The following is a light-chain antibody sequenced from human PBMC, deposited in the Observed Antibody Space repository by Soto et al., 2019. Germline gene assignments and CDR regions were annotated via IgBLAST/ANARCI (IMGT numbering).Light chain of an antibody. J-gene: IGKJ2*01. CDR1: QSVSVY. Sequence: EIVLTQSPATLSLSPGERATLSCRASQSVSVYLGWYQEKPGQPPRLLISEASKRATGIPARFSCSGSGTDFTLTISGLEPEDSALYFCHQRYSWPHTFGQGTKLEI. CDR2: EAS. V-gene: IGKV3-11*01. CDR3: HQRYSWPHT.